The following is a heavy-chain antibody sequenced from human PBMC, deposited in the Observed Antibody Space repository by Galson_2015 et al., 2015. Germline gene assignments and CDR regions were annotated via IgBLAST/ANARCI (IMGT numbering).Heavy chain of an antibody. D-gene: IGHD6-19*01. J-gene: IGHJ5*02. CDR3: ARVLISGWYSGWFDP. CDR2: INAGNGNT. CDR1: GYTFTSYA. Sequence: QSGAEVKKPGESLKISCKASGYTFTSYAMHWVRQAPGQRLEWMGWINAGNGNTKYSQKFQGRVTITRDTSASTAYMELSSLRSEDTAVYYCARVLISGWYSGWFDPWGQGTLVTVSS. V-gene: IGHV1-3*01.